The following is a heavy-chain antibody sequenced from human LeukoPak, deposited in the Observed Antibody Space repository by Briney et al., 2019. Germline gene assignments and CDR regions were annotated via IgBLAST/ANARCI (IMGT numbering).Heavy chain of an antibody. D-gene: IGHD3-16*01. CDR1: GFTFSSTW. CDR3: VRDRYYVPDY. V-gene: IGHV3-74*01. CDR2: IHSDGSTT. Sequence: PGGSLRLSCAASGFTFSSTWMHWFRQVPGKGPAWASRIHSDGSTTIYADSVKGRFTISRDNARNTLYLQMNSLRAEDTAVYYCVRDRYYVPDYWGQGTLVTVSS. J-gene: IGHJ4*02.